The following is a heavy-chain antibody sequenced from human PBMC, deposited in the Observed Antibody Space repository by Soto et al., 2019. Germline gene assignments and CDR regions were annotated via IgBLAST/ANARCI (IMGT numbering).Heavy chain of an antibody. CDR2: ISGSGGST. J-gene: IGHJ3*02. CDR3: AKEPTYYDILTGYFPYAFDI. CDR1: GFTFSSYA. V-gene: IGHV3-23*01. D-gene: IGHD3-9*01. Sequence: GGSLRLSCAASGFTFSSYAMSWVRQAPGKGLEWVSAISGSGGSTYYADSVKGRFTISRDNSKNTLYLQMNSLRAEDTAVYYCAKEPTYYDILTGYFPYAFDIWGQGTMVTVS.